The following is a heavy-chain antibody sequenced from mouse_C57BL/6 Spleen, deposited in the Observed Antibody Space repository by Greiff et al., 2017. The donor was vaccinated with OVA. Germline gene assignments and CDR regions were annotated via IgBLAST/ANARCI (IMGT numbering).Heavy chain of an antibody. Sequence: EVQVVESGGGLVKPGGSLKLSCAASGFTFSSYTMSWVRQTPEKRLEWVATISGGGGNTYYPDSVKGRFTFSRDNAKNTLYLQMSSLRSEDTAVYYCARHERELRLREFDDWGQGTTLTVSS. V-gene: IGHV5-9*04. J-gene: IGHJ2*01. CDR2: ISGGGGNT. CDR1: GFTFSSYT. D-gene: IGHD3-2*02. CDR3: ARHERELRLREFDD.